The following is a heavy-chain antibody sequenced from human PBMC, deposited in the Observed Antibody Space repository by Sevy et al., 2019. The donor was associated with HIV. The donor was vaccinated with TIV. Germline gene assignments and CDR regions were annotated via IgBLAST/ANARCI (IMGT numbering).Heavy chain of an antibody. CDR2: IYPGDSET. CDR1: GYSFTNYW. Sequence: GESRKISCKGSGYSFTNYWIAWVRQMPGKGLEWMGIIYPGDSETRYSPSFQGQVTISADKSISTAYLHWSSLKASDTAMYYCARFYDSSGHFPSDYWGQGTLVTVSS. V-gene: IGHV5-51*01. J-gene: IGHJ4*02. CDR3: ARFYDSSGHFPSDY. D-gene: IGHD3-22*01.